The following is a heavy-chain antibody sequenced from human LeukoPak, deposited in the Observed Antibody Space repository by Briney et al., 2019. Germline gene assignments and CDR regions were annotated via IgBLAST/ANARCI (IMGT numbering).Heavy chain of an antibody. Sequence: SETLSLTCIVSGGSISNSSYYWGWIRQPPGKGLEWIGSFYYSGSTYYNPSLKSRVTISVDTSKNQFSLKLSSVTAADTAVYYCARGGYYDFWSGYYTNYYYYYYMDVWGKETTVTVSS. D-gene: IGHD3-3*01. V-gene: IGHV4-39*07. CDR2: FYYSGST. J-gene: IGHJ6*03. CDR3: ARGGYYDFWSGYYTNYYYYYYMDV. CDR1: GGSISNSSYY.